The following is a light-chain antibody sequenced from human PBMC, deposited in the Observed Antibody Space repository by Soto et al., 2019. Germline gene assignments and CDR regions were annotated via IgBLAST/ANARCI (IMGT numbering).Light chain of an antibody. CDR3: CSYAGSSFYV. V-gene: IGLV2-23*02. CDR2: EVS. Sequence: QSALTQPASVSGSPGQSITFSCTGTSSDVGSYNLVSWYQQHPGKAPKLMIYEVSKRPSGVSNRFSGSKSGNTASLTISGLQAEDEADYYCCSYAGSSFYVFGNGTKVTVL. J-gene: IGLJ1*01. CDR1: SSDVGSYNL.